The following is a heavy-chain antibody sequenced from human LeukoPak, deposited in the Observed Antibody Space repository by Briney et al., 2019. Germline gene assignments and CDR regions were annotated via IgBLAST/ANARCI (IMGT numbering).Heavy chain of an antibody. CDR3: ARDRDRMVQGVTALFDY. CDR1: GYTFTTYG. D-gene: IGHD3-10*01. Sequence: ASVKVSCKTSGYTFTTYGISWVRHAPGQGLEWMGWISVSNGNTKYAQKVQGRVTMTTDTSTTTAYMEVRSLRSDDTAVYYCARDRDRMVQGVTALFDYWGQGTLVTVSS. CDR2: ISVSNGNT. J-gene: IGHJ4*02. V-gene: IGHV1-18*04.